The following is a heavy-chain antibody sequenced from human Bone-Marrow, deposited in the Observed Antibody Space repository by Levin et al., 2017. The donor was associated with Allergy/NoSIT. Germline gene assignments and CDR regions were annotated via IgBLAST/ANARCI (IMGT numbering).Heavy chain of an antibody. Sequence: GGSLRLSCAASGINFSTYNMNWVRQTPGKGLEWVSSITRRSDYMYYADSVKGRFIISRDNAKNSLFLQMNSLRVDDTAVYYCAKDRTYGILWNYGMDVWGQGTTVTVSS. D-gene: IGHD4-17*01. J-gene: IGHJ6*02. CDR3: AKDRTYGILWNYGMDV. CDR2: ITRRSDYM. V-gene: IGHV3-21*01. CDR1: GINFSTYN.